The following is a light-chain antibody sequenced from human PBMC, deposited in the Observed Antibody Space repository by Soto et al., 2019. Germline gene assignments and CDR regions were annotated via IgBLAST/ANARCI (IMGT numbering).Light chain of an antibody. CDR3: MQGTHWSLT. CDR2: EVS. V-gene: IGKV2-30*01. J-gene: IGKJ4*01. CDR1: LSLLYSDGKTF. Sequence: EVVMTQSPLSLPVTLGQPASIFCRSSLSLLYSDGKTFLTWFHQRPGQAPRRLIYEVSNRDSGVPDRLSGSGSGTDFTLKISRVEAEDVGVYYCMQGTHWSLTFGGGTKVEIK.